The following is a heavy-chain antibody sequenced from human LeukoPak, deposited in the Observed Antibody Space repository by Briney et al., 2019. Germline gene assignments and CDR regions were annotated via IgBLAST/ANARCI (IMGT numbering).Heavy chain of an antibody. CDR3: ASGAFSYYDSSGHFDY. D-gene: IGHD3-22*01. Sequence: PSETLSLTCTVSGGSISRGSYYWSGIRQPVGKGLEWIGRIYTSGSTNYNPSLKSRVTISVDTSKNQFSLKLSSVTAADTAVYYCASGAFSYYDSSGHFDYWGQGTLVTVSS. CDR1: GGSISRGSYY. J-gene: IGHJ4*02. CDR2: IYTSGST. V-gene: IGHV4-61*02.